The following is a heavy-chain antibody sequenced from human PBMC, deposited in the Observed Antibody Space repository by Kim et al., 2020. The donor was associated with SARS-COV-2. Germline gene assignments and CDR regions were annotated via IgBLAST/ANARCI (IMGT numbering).Heavy chain of an antibody. CDR1: GFTFGNNA. CDR2: TTASGANI. Sequence: GGSLRLSCAASGFTFGNNAMAWVRQAPGKGLEWVSGTTASGANIQYADFVKGRFTISRDNSKNTLFLQMNGLRAEDTAFYYCAKLIPGSPWYSFHYWGPG. CDR3: AKLIPGSPWYSFHY. J-gene: IGHJ4*01. D-gene: IGHD6-19*01. V-gene: IGHV3-23*01.